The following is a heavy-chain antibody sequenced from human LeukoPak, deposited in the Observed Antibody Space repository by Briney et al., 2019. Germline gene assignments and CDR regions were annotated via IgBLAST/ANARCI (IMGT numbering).Heavy chain of an antibody. D-gene: IGHD1-1*01. Sequence: GGSLTLAWAGHGFIFRNYAMSWVRQAAGMGLEWVAAISGRGVGTKCEDFVKGRFTISRGNSKNTMYLQMNSLMTEDTSVNYRAKNGRGAQDKYFFDFWGQGTQVTVYS. CDR2: ISGRGVGT. CDR1: GFIFRNYA. CDR3: AKNGRGAQDKYFFDF. V-gene: IGHV3-23*01. J-gene: IGHJ4*02.